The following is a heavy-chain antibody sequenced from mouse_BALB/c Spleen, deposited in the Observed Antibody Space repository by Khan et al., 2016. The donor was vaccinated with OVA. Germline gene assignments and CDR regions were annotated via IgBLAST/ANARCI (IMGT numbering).Heavy chain of an antibody. CDR3: ASRRMYAGYSGGAIDY. Sequence: EVELVESGGGLVQPGGSRKLSCAAAGFTFSSFGIHWVRQAPEKGLEWVAYISSGSSTIYYADTVKGRFTISRDNPKNTLFLQMTSLRSADTAMYDVASRRMYAGYSGGAIDYWGQGTAVTVSS. J-gene: IGHJ4*01. D-gene: IGHD2-3*01. CDR2: ISSGSSTI. V-gene: IGHV5-17*02. CDR1: GFTFSSFG.